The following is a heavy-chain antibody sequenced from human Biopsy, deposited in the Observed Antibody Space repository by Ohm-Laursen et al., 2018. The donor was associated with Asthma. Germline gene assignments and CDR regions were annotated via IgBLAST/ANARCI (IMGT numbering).Heavy chain of an antibody. CDR1: GFTFRDYY. CDR2: MSSRGSNI. V-gene: IGHV3-11*01. Sequence: SLRLSCAASGFTFRDYYMTWIRQAPGKGLEWVAYMSSRGSNIFYADSVKGRFTISRDNAKKSLFLEMNSLTVEDTAVYFCARGYSTSWYFGYWGQGTLVTVSS. D-gene: IGHD6-13*01. J-gene: IGHJ4*02. CDR3: ARGYSTSWYFGY.